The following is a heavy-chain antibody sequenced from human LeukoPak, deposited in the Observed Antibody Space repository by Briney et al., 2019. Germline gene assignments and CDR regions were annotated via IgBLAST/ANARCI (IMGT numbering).Heavy chain of an antibody. CDR1: GYTFINNH. D-gene: IGHD3-3*01. Sequence: ASVKVSCKASGYTFINNHINWVRQATGQGPEWMGWMSPGTGNTDYAQRFQGRVTFTRNISISTAYMELSSLRSEDTAVYYCARGRNSRGLRFLEWLSKASYYLDYWGQGTLVTVSS. V-gene: IGHV1-8*03. CDR3: ARGRNSRGLRFLEWLSKASYYLDY. J-gene: IGHJ4*02. CDR2: MSPGTGNT.